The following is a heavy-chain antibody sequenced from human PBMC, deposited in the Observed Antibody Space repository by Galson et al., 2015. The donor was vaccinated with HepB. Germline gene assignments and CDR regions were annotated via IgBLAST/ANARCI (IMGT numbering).Heavy chain of an antibody. CDR2: IIPILGIA. D-gene: IGHD3-9*01. V-gene: IGHV1-69*04. CDR1: GGTFSSYA. J-gene: IGHJ6*03. CDR3: AKGGLGGYFDWAYYMDV. Sequence: SVKVSCKASGGTFSSYAISWVRQAPGQGLEWMGRIIPILGIANYAQKFQGRVTITADKSTSTAYMELSSLRSEDTAVYYCAKGGLGGYFDWAYYMDVWGKGTTVTVSS.